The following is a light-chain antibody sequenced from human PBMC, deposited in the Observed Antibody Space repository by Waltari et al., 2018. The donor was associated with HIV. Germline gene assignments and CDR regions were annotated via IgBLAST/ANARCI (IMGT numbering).Light chain of an antibody. Sequence: QSVLTQPPSASGTPGQRVTISCSGSSSNIGSNTVNWYQQLPGTAPKLLIYTNKQRPSGVPDRFSGSKPGTSASLAISALQSEDEADYYCAAWDDSLNGPVFGGGTKLTVL. CDR1: SSNIGSNT. CDR3: AAWDDSLNGPV. CDR2: TNK. J-gene: IGLJ2*01. V-gene: IGLV1-44*01.